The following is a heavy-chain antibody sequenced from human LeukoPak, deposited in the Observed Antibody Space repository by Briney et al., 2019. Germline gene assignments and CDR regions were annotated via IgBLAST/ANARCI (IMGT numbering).Heavy chain of an antibody. J-gene: IGHJ5*02. V-gene: IGHV3-23*01. D-gene: IGHD4-4*01. Sequence: GSLRLSCAASGFTFSSYAMSWVRQAPGKGLEWVSAISGSGGSTYYADSVKGRFTISRDNSKNTLYLQMNSLRAEDTAVYYCAKDRLYYSNYGGGQHNWFDPWGQGTLVTVSS. CDR1: GFTFSSYA. CDR2: ISGSGGST. CDR3: AKDRLYYSNYGGGQHNWFDP.